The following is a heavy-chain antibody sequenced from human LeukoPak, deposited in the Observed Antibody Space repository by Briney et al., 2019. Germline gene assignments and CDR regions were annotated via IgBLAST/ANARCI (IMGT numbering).Heavy chain of an antibody. J-gene: IGHJ6*03. V-gene: IGHV3-7*01. CDR3: ARDLATVTSYYMDV. Sequence: GGSLRLSCAASGFTFSSYWMSWVRQAPGKGLEWVANIKQDGSEKYYVDSVKGRFTISRDDAKNSLYLQMNSLRAEDTAVYYCARDLATVTSYYMDVWGKGTTVTVSS. CDR2: IKQDGSEK. CDR1: GFTFSSYW. D-gene: IGHD4-11*01.